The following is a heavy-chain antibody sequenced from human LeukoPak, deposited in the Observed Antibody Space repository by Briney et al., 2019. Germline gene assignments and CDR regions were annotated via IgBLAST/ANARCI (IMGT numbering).Heavy chain of an antibody. V-gene: IGHV1-18*01. CDR1: GYTFTSYG. J-gene: IGHJ5*02. D-gene: IGHD2-15*01. CDR2: ITTYNDNT. CDR3: ARLSPPIASFCSGGTCYSGGFDP. Sequence: ASVKVSCKASGYTFTSYGITCVRQAPGQGLEWMGWITTYNDNTYYPQNFQRTVTMTADTSTRTAYMEVRSLRSDDTAVYYCARLSPPIASFCSGGTCYSGGFDPWGQGTLVTVSS.